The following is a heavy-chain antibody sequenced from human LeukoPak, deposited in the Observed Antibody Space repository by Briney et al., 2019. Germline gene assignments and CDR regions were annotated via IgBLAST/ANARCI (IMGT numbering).Heavy chain of an antibody. D-gene: IGHD3-9*01. J-gene: IGHJ5*02. CDR1: VDSISIYY. V-gene: IGHV4-4*07. Sequence: SETLSLTCTLSVDSISIYYASCIPHPAEEGLEWIGRIYTSGSTNYNPPLKSRVTMSVDTFKNQFSLTLNSVTAAVTAVYYCARADIRDYDILTGYYNGGWFDPWGQGTLVTVSS. CDR3: ARADIRDYDILTGYYNGGWFDP. CDR2: IYTSGST.